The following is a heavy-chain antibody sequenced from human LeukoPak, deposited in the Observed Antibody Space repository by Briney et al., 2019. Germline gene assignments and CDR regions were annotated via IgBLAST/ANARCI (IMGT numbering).Heavy chain of an antibody. CDR2: IGTAGDT. J-gene: IGHJ2*01. V-gene: IGHV3-13*01. Sequence: QPGGSLRLSCAASGFTFSSYDMHWVRQATGKGLEWVSAIGTAGDTFYPGSVKGRFTISKDNAKNSLYLQMNSLRAGDTAVYYCARDPKGYRYFDLWGRGTRVTVSS. CDR3: ARDPKGYRYFDL. CDR1: GFTFSSYD.